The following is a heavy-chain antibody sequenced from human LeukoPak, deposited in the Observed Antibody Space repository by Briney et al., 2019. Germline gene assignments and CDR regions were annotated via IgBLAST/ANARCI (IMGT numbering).Heavy chain of an antibody. D-gene: IGHD2-2*01. J-gene: IGHJ4*02. CDR1: GFTFSSYS. CDR3: ARAMSGCSSTSCYDY. CDR2: ISSSSSYI. Sequence: GGSLRLSCAASGFTFSSYSMNWVRQAPGKGLEWVSSISSSSSYIYYADSVKGRFTISRDNAKNSLYLQMNGLRAEDAAVYYCARAMSGCSSTSCYDYWGQGTLVTVSS. V-gene: IGHV3-21*01.